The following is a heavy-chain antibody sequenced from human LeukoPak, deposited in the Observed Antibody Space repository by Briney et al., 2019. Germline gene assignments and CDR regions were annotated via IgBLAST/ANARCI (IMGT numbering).Heavy chain of an antibody. CDR1: GGSISSSSYY. CDR2: FYYSGST. V-gene: IGHV4-39*01. J-gene: IGHJ4*02. D-gene: IGHD6-13*01. Sequence: SETLSLTCTVSGGSISSSSYYWGWIRQSPGKGLEWIGSFYYSGSTYYNPSLKSRVTISVDTSKNQFSLKLSSVTAADTAVYYCARHLSSGGSWYNDYWGQGTLVTVSS. CDR3: ARHLSSGGSWYNDY.